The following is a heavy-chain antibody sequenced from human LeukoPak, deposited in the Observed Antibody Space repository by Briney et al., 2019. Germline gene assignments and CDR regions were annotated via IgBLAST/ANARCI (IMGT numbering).Heavy chain of an antibody. CDR1: GFTFSSYA. Sequence: AGGSLRLSCAASGFTFSSYAMHWVRQAPGKGLEWVAVISYDGSNEYYADSVKGRFTISRDNSKNTLYLQMNSLRAEDTAVYYCARDNFDYWGQGTLVTVSS. J-gene: IGHJ4*02. V-gene: IGHV3-30*04. CDR3: ARDNFDY. CDR2: ISYDGSNE.